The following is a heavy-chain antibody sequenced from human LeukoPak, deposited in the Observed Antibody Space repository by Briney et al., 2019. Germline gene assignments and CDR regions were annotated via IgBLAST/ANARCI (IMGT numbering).Heavy chain of an antibody. V-gene: IGHV3-30*03. CDR2: ISYDGSQK. D-gene: IGHD3-22*01. CDR3: ARVLNYYDSSGYYFSY. Sequence: GGSLRLSCAASGFTFSSYSMNWVRQAPGKGLEWVALISYDGSQKYYGDSVKGRFTISRDNSKNTLYLQMNSLRAEDTAVYYCARVLNYYDSSGYYFSYWGQGTLVTVSS. CDR1: GFTFSSYS. J-gene: IGHJ4*02.